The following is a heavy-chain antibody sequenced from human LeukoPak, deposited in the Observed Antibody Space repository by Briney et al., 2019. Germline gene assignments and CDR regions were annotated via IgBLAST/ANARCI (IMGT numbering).Heavy chain of an antibody. CDR1: GFTFSSFA. CDR2: ISGSGGST. V-gene: IGHV3-23*01. CDR3: AKDQAVYGMDV. J-gene: IGHJ6*02. Sequence: GGSLRLSCATSGFTFSSFAMSWVRQTPGKGLEWVSAISGSGGSTYYADSVKGRFTISRDNSKNTLYLQMNSLRAEDTAVYYCAKDQAVYGMDVWGQGTTVTVSS. D-gene: IGHD6-19*01.